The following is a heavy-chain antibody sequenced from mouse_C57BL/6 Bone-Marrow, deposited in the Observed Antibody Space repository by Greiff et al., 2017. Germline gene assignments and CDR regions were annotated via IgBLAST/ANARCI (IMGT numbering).Heavy chain of an antibody. V-gene: IGHV14-4*01. CDR1: GFNIKDDY. CDR3: TTRAAQATYYAMDY. Sequence: EVKLVESGAELVRPGASVKLSCTASGFNIKDDYMHWVKQRPEQGLEWIGWIDPENGDTEYASKFQGKATITADTSSNTAYLQLSSLTSEDTAVYYCTTRAAQATYYAMDYWGQGTSVTVSS. CDR2: IDPENGDT. J-gene: IGHJ4*01. D-gene: IGHD3-2*02.